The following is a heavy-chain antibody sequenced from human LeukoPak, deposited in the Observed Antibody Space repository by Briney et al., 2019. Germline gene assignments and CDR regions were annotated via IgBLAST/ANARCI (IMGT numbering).Heavy chain of an antibody. CDR2: ISYDGSNK. Sequence: GGSLRLSCAASGFTFSSYAMHWVCQAPGKGLEWVAVISYDGSNKYYADSVKGRFTISRDNSKNTLYLQMNSLRAEDTAVYYCARGVGYLDYWGQGTLVTVSS. CDR1: GFTFSSYA. CDR3: ARGVGYLDY. J-gene: IGHJ4*02. V-gene: IGHV3-30*04.